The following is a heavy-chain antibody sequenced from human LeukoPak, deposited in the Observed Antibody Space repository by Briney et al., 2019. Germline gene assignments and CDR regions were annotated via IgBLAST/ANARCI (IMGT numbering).Heavy chain of an antibody. Sequence: ASVKVSCKASGGTFSSYAISWVRQAPGQGLEWMGGIIPIFGTANYAQKFQGRVTITADESTSTAYMEPSSLRSEDTAVYYCARDTASYGSGSYPFDYWGQGTLVTVSS. CDR2: IIPIFGTA. CDR3: ARDTASYGSGSYPFDY. CDR1: GGTFSSYA. V-gene: IGHV1-69*13. D-gene: IGHD3-10*01. J-gene: IGHJ4*02.